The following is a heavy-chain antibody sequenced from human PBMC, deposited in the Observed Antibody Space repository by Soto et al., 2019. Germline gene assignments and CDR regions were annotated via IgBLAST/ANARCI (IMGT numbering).Heavy chain of an antibody. D-gene: IGHD2-15*01. CDR2: ISYDGSNS. CDR3: AGGDNYYALGV. CDR1: ASTFSNYI. V-gene: IGHV3-30*04. Sequence: QLQLMESGGGVVQPGRSLRLSCAASASTFSNYIMNWVRQAPGKGLEWVAFISYDGSNSNYADFVEGRFTISRDNPKNMLYLQLSSLRPDDTAVYYCAGGDNYYALGVWGQGTTVTVSS. J-gene: IGHJ6*02.